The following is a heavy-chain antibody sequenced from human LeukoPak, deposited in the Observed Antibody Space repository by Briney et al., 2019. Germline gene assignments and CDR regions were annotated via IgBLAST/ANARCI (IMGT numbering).Heavy chain of an antibody. CDR2: ISPYNGNT. Sequence: GASVKVSCKASGYTFTSYGISWVRQAPGQGLEWLGWISPYNGNTNYAQKLQGRVTMTTDTSTSTAYMELRSLRSDDAAVYYCARSLGYCSSTSCYMYYFDYWGQGTLVTVSS. CDR3: ARSLGYCSSTSCYMYYFDY. CDR1: GYTFTSYG. V-gene: IGHV1-18*01. D-gene: IGHD2-2*01. J-gene: IGHJ4*02.